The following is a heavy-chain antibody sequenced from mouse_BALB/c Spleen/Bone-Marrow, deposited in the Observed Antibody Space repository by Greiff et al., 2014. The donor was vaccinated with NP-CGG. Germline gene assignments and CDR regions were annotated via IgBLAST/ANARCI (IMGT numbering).Heavy chain of an antibody. V-gene: IGHV5-17*02. CDR3: AAITTVVARYAMDY. CDR1: GFTFSSFG. CDR2: ISSGSSTI. D-gene: IGHD1-1*01. Sequence: EVQLVESGGGLVQPGGSRKLSCAASGFTFSSFGMHWVRQAPEKGLEWVAYISSGSSTIYYADTVKGRFTISRDNPKNTVFLQMTSLRSEDTAMYYCAAITTVVARYAMDYWGQGTSVTVSS. J-gene: IGHJ4*01.